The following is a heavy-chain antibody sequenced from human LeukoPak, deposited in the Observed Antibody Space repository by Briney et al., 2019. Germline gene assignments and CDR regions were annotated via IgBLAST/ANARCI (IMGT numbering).Heavy chain of an antibody. CDR3: ARHVGSCSGGACYGPFLYYYGMDV. J-gene: IGHJ6*02. D-gene: IGHD2-15*01. CDR1: GGSISSSSYY. Sequence: KPSETLSLTCAVSGGSISSSSYYWGWIRQPPGKGLEWIGSIYYSGSTFYNSSLKSRLTISVDTSKHQFSLKLSSVTAADTAVYYCARHVGSCSGGACYGPFLYYYGMDVWGQGTTVTVSS. CDR2: IYYSGST. V-gene: IGHV4-39*01.